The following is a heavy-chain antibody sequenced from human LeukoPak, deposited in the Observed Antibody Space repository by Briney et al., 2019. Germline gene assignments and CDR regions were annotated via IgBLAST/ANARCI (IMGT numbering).Heavy chain of an antibody. CDR2: IYYSGST. V-gene: IGHV4-61*01. Sequence: VKPSEPLSLPCTVSGGSVSSGSYYWSWIRQPPGKGLEWIGYIYYSGSTNYNPSLKSRVTISVDTSKNQFSLKLSSVTAADTAVYHCAREAMYSYGNNFDYWGQGTLITVSS. D-gene: IGHD5-18*01. CDR3: AREAMYSYGNNFDY. CDR1: GGSVSSGSYY. J-gene: IGHJ4*02.